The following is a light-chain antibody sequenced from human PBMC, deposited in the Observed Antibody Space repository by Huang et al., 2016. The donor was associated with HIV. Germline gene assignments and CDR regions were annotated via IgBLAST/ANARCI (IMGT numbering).Light chain of an antibody. V-gene: IGKV3-15*01. J-gene: IGKJ1*01. Sequence: EIVMTQSPATLSVSPGERATFSCRASQSISSNLAWYRQKPGQAPWLLIYGASTRATGVPARFSGSGSGSEFSLPISSLQSEDFAVYYCQQYNNWPRTFGQGTKVEI. CDR1: QSISSN. CDR2: GAS. CDR3: QQYNNWPRT.